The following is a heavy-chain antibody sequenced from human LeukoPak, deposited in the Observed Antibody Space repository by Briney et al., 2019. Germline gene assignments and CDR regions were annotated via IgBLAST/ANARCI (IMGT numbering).Heavy chain of an antibody. Sequence: GGPLRLSCAASGFTFSTYPMYWVRQAPGRGPEYVSGINNNGDRTYYAKSVKGRFTISRDNSKNTLYLQVGSLRAEDMAVYYCARGGLVGPTPYLDSWGQGTLVTVPS. J-gene: IGHJ4*02. CDR3: ARGGLVGPTPYLDS. D-gene: IGHD1-26*01. V-gene: IGHV3-64*01. CDR1: GFTFSTYP. CDR2: INNNGDRT.